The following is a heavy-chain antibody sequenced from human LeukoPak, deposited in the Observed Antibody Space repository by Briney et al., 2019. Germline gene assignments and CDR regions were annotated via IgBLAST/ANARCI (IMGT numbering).Heavy chain of an antibody. Sequence: GGSLRLACAASGFTFSSYGMHWVRQAPGKGLEWVAVISYDGSNKYYADSVKGRFTISRDNSKNTLYLQMNSLRAEDTTGYYWAKDLQSGRFLEWIGTGTTFDYWGQGTLVTVSS. CDR3: AKDLQSGRFLEWIGTGTTFDY. J-gene: IGHJ4*02. D-gene: IGHD3-3*01. CDR2: ISYDGSNK. V-gene: IGHV3-30*18. CDR1: GFTFSSYG.